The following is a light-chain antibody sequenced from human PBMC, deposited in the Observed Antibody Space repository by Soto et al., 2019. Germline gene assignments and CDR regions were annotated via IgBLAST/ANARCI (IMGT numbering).Light chain of an antibody. V-gene: IGLV2-14*03. CDR3: SSYTSSSTLVV. CDR1: SSDVGDYNY. CDR2: DVS. Sequence: QSVLTQPASVSGSPGQSITISCTGTSSDVGDYNYVSWYQQHPGKAPKLMIYDVSNRPSGVSNRFSGSKSGSTASLTISGLQAEDEADYYCSSYTSSSTLVVFGGGTKLPLL. J-gene: IGLJ2*01.